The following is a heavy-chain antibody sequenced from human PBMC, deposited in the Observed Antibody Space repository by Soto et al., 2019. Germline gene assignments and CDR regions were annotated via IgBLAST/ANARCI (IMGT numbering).Heavy chain of an antibody. CDR3: ARGGGEEELDS. D-gene: IGHD3-16*01. V-gene: IGHV4-59*01. CDR2: IYYSGTT. J-gene: IGHJ4*02. Sequence: QVQLQESGPGLVKPSETLSLTCSVSGGSIRTYYWSWVRQPPGKGLEWVGYIYYSGTTNYNPSLTSRLTISVVTSKNHCSLRLSSVTPADPAVYYCARGGGEEELDSWGQGTLVNVSS. CDR1: GGSIRTYY.